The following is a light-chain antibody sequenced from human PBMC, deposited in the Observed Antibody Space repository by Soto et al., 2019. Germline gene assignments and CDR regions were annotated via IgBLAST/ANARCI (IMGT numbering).Light chain of an antibody. V-gene: IGKV1-39*01. CDR3: QQCYSSTWT. CDR1: QTIFNF. Sequence: DIQMTQSPSSLSASVGDRVTITCRASQTIFNFLNWYQQKPGKAPKLVIYAASNLQSWVPSRFSGRGSGTEFTLTISSLQPEDFATYFCQQCYSSTWTFGQGTNLEI. CDR2: AAS. J-gene: IGKJ1*01.